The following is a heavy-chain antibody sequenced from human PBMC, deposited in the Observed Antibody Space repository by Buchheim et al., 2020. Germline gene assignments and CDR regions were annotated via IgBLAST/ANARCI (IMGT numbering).Heavy chain of an antibody. CDR3: AKDIGYYDFWSGSQFREGAFDY. D-gene: IGHD3-3*01. CDR1: GFTFSSYA. V-gene: IGHV3-23*01. Sequence: EVQLLESGGGLVQPGGSLRLSCAASGFTFSSYAMSWVRQAPGKGLEWVSAISGSGGSTYYADSVKGRFTISRDTSKNTLYLQMNSLRAEDTAVYYCAKDIGYYDFWSGSQFREGAFDYWGQGTL. J-gene: IGHJ4*02. CDR2: ISGSGGST.